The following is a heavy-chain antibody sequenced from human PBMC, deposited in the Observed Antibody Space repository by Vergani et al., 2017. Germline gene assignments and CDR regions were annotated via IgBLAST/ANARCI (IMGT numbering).Heavy chain of an antibody. CDR1: GFTFSSYA. J-gene: IGHJ6*02. D-gene: IGHD2-21*01. V-gene: IGHV3-23*01. CDR3: ANARDPNCKGGNCYSYYYGLDL. CDR2: IDGSGGNT. Sequence: EVQLLESGGNLIQPGGSLRLSCGASGFTFSSYAMTWVRLAPGKGLQWVSAIDGSGGNTFYTDSVKGRFTISRDNSKDTLYLQMNSLRVEDTAIYYCANARDPNCKGGNCYSYYYGLDLWGQGTTVTVSS.